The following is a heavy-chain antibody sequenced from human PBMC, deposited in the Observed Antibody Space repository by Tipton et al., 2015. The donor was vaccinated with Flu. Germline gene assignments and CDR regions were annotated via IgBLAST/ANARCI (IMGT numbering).Heavy chain of an antibody. CDR3: ARVNRSWLVP. V-gene: IGHV4-59*13. D-gene: IGHD2/OR15-2a*01. J-gene: IGHJ5*02. CDR1: GGSISDYY. Sequence: TLSLTCSLSGGSISDYYYTWIRQPPGKGLEWIGSIFYTGNTDYSPSLKSRDTISLDTSKNQFSLELTSMTAADTAVYYCARVNRSWLVPWGQGTLVTVSS. CDR2: IFYTGNT.